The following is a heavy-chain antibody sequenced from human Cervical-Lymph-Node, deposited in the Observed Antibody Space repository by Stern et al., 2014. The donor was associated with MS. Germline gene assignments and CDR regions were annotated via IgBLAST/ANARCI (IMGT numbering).Heavy chain of an antibody. D-gene: IGHD6-6*01. J-gene: IGHJ4*02. V-gene: IGHV3-33*06. CDR3: AKGDSSSPLEY. Sequence: VQLVESGGGVVQPGRSLRISCAASGFTFSSYGIHWVRQTPGKGLEWVAVIWYDGSNKYYADSVKGRFTISRDNSENTVYLQMNSLRPEDTAVYYCAKGDSSSPLEYWGQGTLVTVSS. CDR2: IWYDGSNK. CDR1: GFTFSSYG.